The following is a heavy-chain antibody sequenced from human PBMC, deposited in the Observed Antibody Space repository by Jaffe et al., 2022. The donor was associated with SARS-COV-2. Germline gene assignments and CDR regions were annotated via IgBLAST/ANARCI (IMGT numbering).Heavy chain of an antibody. CDR1: GFTFSSSW. Sequence: MQLVESGGGLVQPGGSLRLSCAASGFTFSSSWMSWVRQAPGKGLEWVAKIKDDGSEKLYVDSVKGRFTISRDNTKSSVYLQMNSLRVEDTAVYYCARDEASGDGGQGTVVTVTS. CDR3: ARDEASGD. CDR2: IKDDGSEK. V-gene: IGHV3-7*01. J-gene: IGHJ4*02.